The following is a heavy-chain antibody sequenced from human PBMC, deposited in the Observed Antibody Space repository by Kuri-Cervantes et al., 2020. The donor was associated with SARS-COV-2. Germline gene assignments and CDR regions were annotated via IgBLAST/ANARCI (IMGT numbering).Heavy chain of an antibody. CDR2: SNAGNGNT. V-gene: IGHV1-3*02. D-gene: IGHD5-24*01. CDR3: ASSEMATILRRNENYYYYMDV. CDR1: GYTFTSYA. J-gene: IGHJ6*03. Sequence: ASVKVSCKASGYTFTSYAMHWVRQAPGQRLEWMGWSNAGNGNTKYSQEFQGRVTITRDTSASTAYMELSSLRSEDTAVYYCASSEMATILRRNENYYYYMDVWGKGTTVTVSS.